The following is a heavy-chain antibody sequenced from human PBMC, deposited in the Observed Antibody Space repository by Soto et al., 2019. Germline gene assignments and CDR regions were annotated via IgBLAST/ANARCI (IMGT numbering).Heavy chain of an antibody. V-gene: IGHV6-1*01. CDR2: TYYRSRWYN. J-gene: IGHJ4*02. CDR3: ASVFPYYVGRGSYLDY. Sequence: PSQTLSLTCAISGDSVSGNSAAWNWIRQSPSRGLEWLGRTYYRSRWYNDYAVSVKSRITVTPDTSKNQFSLHLNSVTPEDTAVYYCASVFPYYVGRGSYLDYWARRAPVT. D-gene: IGHD3-16*01. CDR1: GDSVSGNSAA.